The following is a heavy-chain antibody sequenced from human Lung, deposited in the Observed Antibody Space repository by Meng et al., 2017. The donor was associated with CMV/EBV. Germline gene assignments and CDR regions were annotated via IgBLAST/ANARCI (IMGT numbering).Heavy chain of an antibody. V-gene: IGHV3-73*01. CDR3: TRPQEGYDFWVAI. CDR1: GFTFSGSA. J-gene: IGHJ3*02. Sequence: GEXXKISCAASGFTFSGSAMHWVRQASGKGLEWVGRIRSKANSYATAYAASVKGRFTISRDDSKNTAYLQMNSLKTEDTAVYYCTRPQEGYDFWVAIWGQW. CDR2: IRSKANSYAT. D-gene: IGHD3-3*01.